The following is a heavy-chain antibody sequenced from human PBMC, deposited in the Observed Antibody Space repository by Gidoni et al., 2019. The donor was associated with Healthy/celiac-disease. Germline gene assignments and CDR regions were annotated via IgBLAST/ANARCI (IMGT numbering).Heavy chain of an antibody. CDR1: GFTFGRDG. CDR2: IWYDVSNK. CDR3: AREVRDQLLVGQFDY. D-gene: IGHD6-19*01. V-gene: IGHV3-33*01. J-gene: IGHJ4*02. Sequence: QVQLVESGGGVVQTGRSLRLSWAASGFTFGRDGMHWVRQAPGKWLEWVSVIWYDVSNKYYAYTVKGRVTISIDNSKNTLYLQMNGLRAEDTAVYYCAREVRDQLLVGQFDYWGQGTLVTVSS.